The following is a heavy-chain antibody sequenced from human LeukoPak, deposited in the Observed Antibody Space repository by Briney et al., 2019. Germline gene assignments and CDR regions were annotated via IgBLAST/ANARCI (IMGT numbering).Heavy chain of an antibody. J-gene: IGHJ4*02. V-gene: IGHV4-39*07. CDR2: IYYSGST. D-gene: IGHD1-7*01. Sequence: SETLSLTCTVSGGSISSSSYYWGWIRQPPGKGLEWIGSIYYSGSTYYNPSLKSRVTISVDTSKNQFSLKLSSVTAAGTAVYYCARVMMELLASYFDYWGQGNLVTVSS. CDR3: ARVMMELLASYFDY. CDR1: GGSISSSSYY.